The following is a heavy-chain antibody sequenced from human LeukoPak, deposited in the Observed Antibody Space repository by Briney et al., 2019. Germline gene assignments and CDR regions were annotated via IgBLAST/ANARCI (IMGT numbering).Heavy chain of an antibody. CDR3: ARTSPKNGAFDI. J-gene: IGHJ3*02. D-gene: IGHD2-8*01. Sequence: SETLSLTCTVSGGSISSHYWSWIRQPAGKGLEWIGRIYSSGSTNYNPSLNSRVTMSVDTSKNQFSLKLSSLTAADTAVYYCARTSPKNGAFDIWGQGTMVTVSS. CDR1: GGSISSHY. V-gene: IGHV4-4*07. CDR2: IYSSGST.